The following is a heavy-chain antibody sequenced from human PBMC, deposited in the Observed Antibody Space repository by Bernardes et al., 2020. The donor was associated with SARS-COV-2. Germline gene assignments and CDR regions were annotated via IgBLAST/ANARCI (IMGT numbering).Heavy chain of an antibody. CDR1: VLSITSYF. D-gene: IGHD2-2*01. CDR3: ARHGNQLLIRNAFAI. CDR2: TVSLWCT. Sequence: TLNVTCTVPVLSITSYFWSCIRQPNPQGLDWIWYTVSLWCTNYNPSLTIRVTISVDISKNLFSLKMTSVTAADTAVYSCARHGNQLLIRNAFAIWGQGTMVTVSS. V-gene: IGHV4-59*08. J-gene: IGHJ3*02.